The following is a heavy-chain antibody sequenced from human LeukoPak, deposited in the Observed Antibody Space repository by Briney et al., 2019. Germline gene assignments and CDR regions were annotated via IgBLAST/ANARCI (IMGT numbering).Heavy chain of an antibody. V-gene: IGHV4-34*01. D-gene: IGHD3-3*01. CDR2: INHSGRT. CDR3: ARGQPISQDAFDI. Sequence: KSSETLSLTCAVYGXSFSGYYWSWIRQPPGKGLEWIAKINHSGRTNYNPSLKSRVTISGDTSKSQFSLKLSSVIAADTAVYYCARGQPISQDAFDIWGQGTMVTVSS. J-gene: IGHJ3*02. CDR1: GXSFSGYY.